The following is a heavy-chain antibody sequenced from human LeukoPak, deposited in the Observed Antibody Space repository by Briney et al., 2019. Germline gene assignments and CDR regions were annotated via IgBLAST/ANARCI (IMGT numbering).Heavy chain of an antibody. V-gene: IGHV4-39*01. CDR1: GGSISSSSYY. CDR3: ARRVGANDY. CDR2: IYYSGST. Sequence: SETLSLTCTVSGGSISSSSYYWGWIRQPPGKGLEWIGSIYYSGSTYYNPSLKSRVTISVDTSNNQFSLKLSSVTAADTAVYYCARRVGANDYWGQGTLVTVSS. D-gene: IGHD1-26*01. J-gene: IGHJ4*02.